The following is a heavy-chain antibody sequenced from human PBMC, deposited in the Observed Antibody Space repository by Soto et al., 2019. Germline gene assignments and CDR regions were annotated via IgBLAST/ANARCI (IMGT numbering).Heavy chain of an antibody. CDR1: GFTFSGSA. CDR2: IRSKANSYAT. J-gene: IGHJ6*02. D-gene: IGHD4-17*01. Sequence: GGSLRLSCAASGFTFSGSAMHWVRQASGKGLEWVGRIRSKANSYATAYAASVKGRFTISRDDSKNTAYLQMNSLKTEDTDVYYCTRRIRTTTDYYYGMDVWGQGTTVTVSS. CDR3: TRRIRTTTDYYYGMDV. V-gene: IGHV3-73*01.